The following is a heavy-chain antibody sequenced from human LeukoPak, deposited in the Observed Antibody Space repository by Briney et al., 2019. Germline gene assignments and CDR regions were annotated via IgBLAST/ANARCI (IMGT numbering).Heavy chain of an antibody. D-gene: IGHD3-3*01. CDR1: GFTFSGSA. V-gene: IGHV3-73*01. Sequence: PGGSLRLSCAASGFTFSGSAMHWVRQASGKGLEWVGRIRSKANSYATAYAASVKGRFTISRDDSKNTAYLQMNSLKTEDTAVYYCTRLLYYDLWSGYLPTHFDPWGQGTLVTVSS. J-gene: IGHJ5*02. CDR2: IRSKANSYAT. CDR3: TRLLYYDLWSGYLPTHFDP.